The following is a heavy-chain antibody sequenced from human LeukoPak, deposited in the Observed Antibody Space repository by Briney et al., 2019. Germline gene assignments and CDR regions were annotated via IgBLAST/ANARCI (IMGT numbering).Heavy chain of an antibody. Sequence: GGSLRLSCAASGFTFSSYSMHWVRQAPGKGLQWVSHIRSDGSTSYCADSVKGRFTISRDNSKNTLYQQMNSLRPEDTAIYFCVKDHGAYDLDSWGQGTLVTVSS. J-gene: IGHJ4*02. CDR3: VKDHGAYDLDS. CDR2: IRSDGSTS. V-gene: IGHV3-30*02. CDR1: GFTFSSYS. D-gene: IGHD4-17*01.